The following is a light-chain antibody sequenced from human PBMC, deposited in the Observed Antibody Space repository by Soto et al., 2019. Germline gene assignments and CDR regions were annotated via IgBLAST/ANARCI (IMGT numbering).Light chain of an antibody. CDR1: SNDIGYYNY. CDR2: DVS. J-gene: IGLJ2*01. Sequence: QSALTQPASVSESLGQSITISCTGTSNDIGYYNYVSWYQHHPGKARKLMIYDVSNRPSGVSRRFSGSKSGNTASLTISGLRAEDEADYYCTSYTTSSTLVFGGGTKVTVL. CDR3: TSYTTSSTLV. V-gene: IGLV2-14*03.